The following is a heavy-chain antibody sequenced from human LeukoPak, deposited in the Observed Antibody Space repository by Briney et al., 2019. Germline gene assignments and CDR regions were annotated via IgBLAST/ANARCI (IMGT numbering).Heavy chain of an antibody. CDR2: ISGSGGST. D-gene: IGHD3-22*01. V-gene: IGHV3-23*01. Sequence: GGSLRLSCAASGFTFSSYAVSWVRQAPGKGLEWVSAISGSGGSTYYADSVKGRFTISRDNSKNTLYLQMNSLRAEDTAVYYCAKGHYYDSSGYPAGYWGQGTLVTVSS. CDR3: AKGHYYDSSGYPAGY. CDR1: GFTFSSYA. J-gene: IGHJ4*02.